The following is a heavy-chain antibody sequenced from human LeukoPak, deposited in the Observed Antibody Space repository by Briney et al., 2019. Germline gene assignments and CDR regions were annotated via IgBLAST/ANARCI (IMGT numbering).Heavy chain of an antibody. V-gene: IGHV1-24*01. Sequence: ASVKVSCKVSGYTLTHLAIHWVRQAPGKGLEWMGGFDPEDGETVYAQKFQDRVTMTEDTSTDTASMELTSLASEDTAVYYCATQARGYFYYWGQGTLVTVSS. J-gene: IGHJ4*02. CDR3: ATQARGYFYY. CDR1: GYTLTHLA. CDR2: FDPEDGET.